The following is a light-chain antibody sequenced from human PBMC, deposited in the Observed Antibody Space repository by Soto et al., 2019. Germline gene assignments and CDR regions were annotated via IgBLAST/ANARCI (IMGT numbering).Light chain of an antibody. V-gene: IGKV1-5*03. Sequence: DIQMTQSPSTLSASVGDRVTISCRASERLSGWLAWYQQKPGKAPKLLIYKASTLESGVPSRFRGSGSETEFTLTISSLQPDDSATYYCLQYNRLYTFGKGTKLDVK. CDR1: ERLSGW. CDR2: KAS. CDR3: LQYNRLYT. J-gene: IGKJ2*01.